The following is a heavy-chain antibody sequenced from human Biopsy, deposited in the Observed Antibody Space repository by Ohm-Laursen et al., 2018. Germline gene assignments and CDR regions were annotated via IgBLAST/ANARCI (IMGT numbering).Heavy chain of an antibody. CDR1: GFDFSDYS. V-gene: IGHV3-21*04. CDR3: AREGRDY. CDR2: VTTTSSYI. Sequence: SLRLSCAASGFDFSDYSMSWVRQAPGKGLEWVSSVTTTSSYIYHADSVKGRFTISRDNAKNTLYLQMNNLTAEDTAVYYCAREGRDYWGQGTLVTVSS. J-gene: IGHJ4*02.